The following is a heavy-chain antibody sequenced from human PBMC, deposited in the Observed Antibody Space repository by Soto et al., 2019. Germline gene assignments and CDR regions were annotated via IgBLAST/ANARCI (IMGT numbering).Heavy chain of an antibody. CDR2: LYYTGTP. CDR1: GGSISSSGFY. CDR3: ARRVTTTFHYFDF. Sequence: SETLSLTCTVSGGSISSSGFYWGWIRQPPGKGLEWIGSLYYTGTPYYNPSLKSRVTISGDTSKNQFSLKLTSVTAADTAVYYCARRVTTTFHYFDFWGQGTLVTVSS. D-gene: IGHD3-22*01. J-gene: IGHJ4*02. V-gene: IGHV4-39*01.